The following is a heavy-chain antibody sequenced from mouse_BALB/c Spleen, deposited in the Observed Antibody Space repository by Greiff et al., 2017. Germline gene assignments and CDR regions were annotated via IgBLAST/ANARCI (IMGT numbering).Heavy chain of an antibody. D-gene: IGHD2-3*01. CDR1: GFTFSSFG. Sequence: EVKLMESGGGLVQPGGSRKLSCAASGFTFSSFGMHWVRQAPEKGLEWVAYISSGRSTIYDADTAKGRFTISRDNPKNTLFLQMTSVRSEETAMYYCARSSRIYDGYCFGYWGQGTLVAVSA. J-gene: IGHJ3*01. CDR2: ISSGRSTI. CDR3: ARSSRIYDGYCFGY. V-gene: IGHV5-17*02.